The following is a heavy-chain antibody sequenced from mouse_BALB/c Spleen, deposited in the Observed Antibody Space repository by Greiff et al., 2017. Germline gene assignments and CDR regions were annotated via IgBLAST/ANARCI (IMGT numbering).Heavy chain of an antibody. CDR2: ISSGSSTI. D-gene: IGHD1-1*01. J-gene: IGHJ3*01. Sequence: EVKLVESGGGLVQPGGSRKLSCAASGFTFSSFGMHWVRQAPEKGLEWVAYISSGSSTIYYADTVKGRFTISRDNPKNTLFLQMTSLRSEDTAMYYCARNYGSSPWFAYWGQGTLVTVSA. CDR1: GFTFSSFG. V-gene: IGHV5-17*02. CDR3: ARNYGSSPWFAY.